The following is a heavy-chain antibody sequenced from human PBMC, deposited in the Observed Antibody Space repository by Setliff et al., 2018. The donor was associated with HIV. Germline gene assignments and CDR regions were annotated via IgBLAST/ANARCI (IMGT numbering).Heavy chain of an antibody. CDR2: IKSKTDGGKT. V-gene: IGHV3-15*01. D-gene: IGHD2-21*01. CDR3: ATDNGPSYSMDI. Sequence: PGGSLRLSCAASGFRFSDAWMTWVRQAPGQGLEWVGRIKSKTDGGKTDDASPVKGRFTISRDDSKNTLYLQMNSLKTEDTGVYFCATDNGPSYSMDIWGQGTTVTVSS. J-gene: IGHJ6*02. CDR1: GFRFSDAW.